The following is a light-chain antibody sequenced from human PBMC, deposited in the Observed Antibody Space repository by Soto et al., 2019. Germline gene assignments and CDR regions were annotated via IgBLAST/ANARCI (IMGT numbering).Light chain of an antibody. CDR2: DAS. CDR1: QDISSA. J-gene: IGKJ2*01. CDR3: QQFNDFPGT. V-gene: IGKV1D-13*01. Sequence: AIQLTQAPSSLSASVGDRVTISCRTSQDISSALAWYQQRPGKPPKLLLSDASSLESGVPSRFSGSGSGTGFTLTISSLQPEDFATYHCQQFNDFPGTFGQGTTLEIK.